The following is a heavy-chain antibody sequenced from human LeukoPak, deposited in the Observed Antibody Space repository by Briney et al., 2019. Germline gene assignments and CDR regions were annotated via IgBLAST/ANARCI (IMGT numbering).Heavy chain of an antibody. J-gene: IGHJ4*02. D-gene: IGHD3-10*01. CDR1: GFTFSSYA. CDR3: ANVVRGANFDY. V-gene: IGHV3-23*01. CDR2: ISGSGGST. Sequence: GGSLRLSCAASGFTFSSYAMSRVRQAPGKGLEWVSAISGSGGSTYYADSVKGRFTISRDNSKNTLYLQMNSLRAEDTAVYYCANVVRGANFDYWGQGTLVTVSS.